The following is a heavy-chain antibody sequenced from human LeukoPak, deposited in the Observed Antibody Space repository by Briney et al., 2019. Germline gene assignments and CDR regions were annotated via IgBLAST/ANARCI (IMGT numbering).Heavy chain of an antibody. Sequence: PSETLSLTCTVSGGSLSSYYWSWIRQPPGKGLEWIGYIYYSGSTNYNPSLKSRVTISVDTSKNQFSLKLSSVTAADTAVYYCARGSAMGKYYFDYWGQGTLVTVSS. CDR1: GGSLSSYY. CDR2: IYYSGST. CDR3: ARGSAMGKYYFDY. V-gene: IGHV4-59*01. J-gene: IGHJ4*02. D-gene: IGHD5-18*01.